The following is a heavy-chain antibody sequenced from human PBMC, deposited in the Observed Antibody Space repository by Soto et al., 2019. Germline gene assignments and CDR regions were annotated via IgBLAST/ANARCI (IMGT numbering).Heavy chain of an antibody. V-gene: IGHV1-46*03. CDR1: GYTFTSYY. CDR2: INPSGGYT. J-gene: IGHJ4*02. D-gene: IGHD2-21*02. CDR3: ARGGGIVVATAPYDH. Sequence: ASVKVSCKASGYTFTSYYMNLVRQAPGQGLEWLGIINPSGGYTTYAQRFLGRVTMTSDTSTSTVHMELGSLTSEDTAVYYCARGGGIVVATAPYDHWGQGTLVTV.